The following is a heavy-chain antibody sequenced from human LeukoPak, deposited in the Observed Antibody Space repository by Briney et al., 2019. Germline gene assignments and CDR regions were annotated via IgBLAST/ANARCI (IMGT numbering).Heavy chain of an antibody. CDR2: IYHSGST. V-gene: IGHV4-30-2*01. CDR1: GGSISSGGYY. D-gene: IGHD6-6*01. J-gene: IGHJ6*03. Sequence: SQTLSLTCTVSGGSISSGGYYWSWIRQPPGKGLEWIGYIYHSGSTYYNPSLKSRVTISVDRSKNQFSLKLSSVTAADTAAYYCARAKGKMYSSSSANYYYYYMDVWGKGTTVTVSS. CDR3: ARAKGKMYSSSSANYYYYYMDV.